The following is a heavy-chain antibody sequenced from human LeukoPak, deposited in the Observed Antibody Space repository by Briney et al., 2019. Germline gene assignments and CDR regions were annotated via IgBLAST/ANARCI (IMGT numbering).Heavy chain of an antibody. D-gene: IGHD2-21*02. CDR1: GYTFTSYY. J-gene: IGHJ1*01. CDR3: ARDRRIGIVVVTVDEYFQH. Sequence: GASVKVSCKASGYTFTSYYMHWVRQAPGQGLEWMGIIDPSGGSTSYAQKFQGRVTMTRDTSTSTVYMELSSLRSEDTAVYYCARDRRIGIVVVTVDEYFQHWGQGTLVTVSS. V-gene: IGHV1-46*01. CDR2: IDPSGGST.